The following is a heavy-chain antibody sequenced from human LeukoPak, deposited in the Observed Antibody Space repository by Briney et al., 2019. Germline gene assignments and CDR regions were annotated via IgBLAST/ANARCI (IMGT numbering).Heavy chain of an antibody. V-gene: IGHV4-34*01. CDR2: INHSGST. CDR1: GGSFSGYY. Sequence: SETLSLTCAVYGGSFSGYYWSWIRQPPGKGLEWIGEINHSGSTNYNPSLKSRVTISVDTSKNQFSLKLSSVTAADTAVYYCARADEIAAAGNNSLDYWGQGTLVTVSS. CDR3: ARADEIAAAGNNSLDY. J-gene: IGHJ4*02. D-gene: IGHD6-13*01.